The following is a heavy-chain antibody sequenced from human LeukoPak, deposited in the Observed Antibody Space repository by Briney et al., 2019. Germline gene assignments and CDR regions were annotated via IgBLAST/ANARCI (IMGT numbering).Heavy chain of an antibody. D-gene: IGHD3-16*01. CDR3: ARDLLYHLDY. Sequence: GASVKVSCKASGGTFSSYAISWVRQAPGQGLEWMGRIIPILGIANYARKFQGRVTITADKSTSTAYMELSSLRSEDTAVYYCARDLLYHLDYWGQGTLVTVSS. J-gene: IGHJ4*02. CDR1: GGTFSSYA. V-gene: IGHV1-69*04. CDR2: IIPILGIA.